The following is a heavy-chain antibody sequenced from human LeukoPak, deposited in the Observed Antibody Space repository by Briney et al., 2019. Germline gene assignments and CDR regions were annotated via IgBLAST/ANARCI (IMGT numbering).Heavy chain of an antibody. CDR3: WVPATAGEGDY. CDR2: INSDGSTT. V-gene: IGHV3-74*01. D-gene: IGHD2-2*01. CDR1: GFTFDGYW. J-gene: IGHJ4*02. Sequence: GGSLRLSCAASGFTFDGYWMHWVRQAPGKGLVWVSRINSDGSTTNYADSVMGRSTISRDNAKNTLYLQMDSLTVEDTAVYYCWVPATAGEGDYWGQGTLVTVSS.